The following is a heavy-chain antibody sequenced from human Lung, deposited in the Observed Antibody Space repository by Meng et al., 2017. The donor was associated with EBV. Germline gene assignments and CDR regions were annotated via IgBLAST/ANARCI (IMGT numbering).Heavy chain of an antibody. Sequence: QGQRQESVPGLANPSQTLSLTCTVSGGSIRFGDYYWSWIRQSPGKGLEWIGYIYDSGSTSYNPSLMSRVTISVDTSRNQFSLKLTSVTAADTAVYYCAREYSSSSGLPGPWGQGTLVTVSS. CDR3: AREYSSSSGLPGP. CDR1: GGSIRFGDYY. V-gene: IGHV4-30-4*08. J-gene: IGHJ5*02. D-gene: IGHD6-6*01. CDR2: IYDSGST.